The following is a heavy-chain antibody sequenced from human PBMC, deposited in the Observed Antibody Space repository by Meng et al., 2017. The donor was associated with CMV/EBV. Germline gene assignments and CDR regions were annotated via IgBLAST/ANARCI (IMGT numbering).Heavy chain of an antibody. V-gene: IGHV4-4*07. D-gene: IGHD6-19*01. CDR2: IDTSGSN. J-gene: IGHJ4*02. Sequence: HPRGAVPGLLRPPYTPSPTFTVSVSPSSSYYWGWIRQPARKGLEWIGRIDTSGSNNYNPALKSPVTMSVDTSKNQFSLKLSSVTAADTAVYYCARDSSGWYPHFDYWGQGTLVTVSS. CDR1: VSPSSSYY. CDR3: ARDSSGWYPHFDY.